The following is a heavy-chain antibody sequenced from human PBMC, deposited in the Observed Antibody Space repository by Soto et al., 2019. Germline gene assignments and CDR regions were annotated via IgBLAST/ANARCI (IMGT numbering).Heavy chain of an antibody. Sequence: AGGSLRLSCAASGFTVSSNYMSWVRQGPGKGLEWVSIIHSGGSTYYADSVKGRFTISRDNSKNTLYLQMNSLRAEDTAVYYCARDKSPTEMAFGYWGQGALVTVSS. V-gene: IGHV3-53*01. CDR3: ARDKSPTEMAFGY. J-gene: IGHJ4*02. D-gene: IGHD3-3*01. CDR2: IHSGGST. CDR1: GFTVSSNY.